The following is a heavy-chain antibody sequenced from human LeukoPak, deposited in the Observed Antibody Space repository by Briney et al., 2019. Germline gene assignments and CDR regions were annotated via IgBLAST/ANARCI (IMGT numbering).Heavy chain of an antibody. CDR2: IKQDGSEK. D-gene: IGHD3-10*02. J-gene: IGHJ5*02. CDR1: GFTVSSNY. V-gene: IGHV3-7*01. CDR3: ARDKRQYYYVAWFDP. Sequence: PGGSLRLSCAASGFTVSSNYMAWVRQAPGKGLEWVANIKQDGSEKYYVDSVKGRFTISRDNAKNSLYLQMNSLRAEDTAVYYCARDKRQYYYVAWFDPWGQGTLVTVSS.